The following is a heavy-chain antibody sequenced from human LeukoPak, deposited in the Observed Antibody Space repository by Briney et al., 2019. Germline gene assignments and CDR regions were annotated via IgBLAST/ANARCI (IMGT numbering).Heavy chain of an antibody. D-gene: IGHD1-26*01. J-gene: IGHJ4*02. CDR3: ARLKLVGPFDS. Sequence: GGSLRLSCGASGFTVISNYMSWVRQAPGKGLEWVSIIYRGGNTYYADYVMGRFTISRNSTKNTLYLQMKRLRAEDPAVYSCARLKLVGPFDSRGQGTLVTVSS. CDR2: IYRGGNT. V-gene: IGHV3-53*04. CDR1: GFTVISNY.